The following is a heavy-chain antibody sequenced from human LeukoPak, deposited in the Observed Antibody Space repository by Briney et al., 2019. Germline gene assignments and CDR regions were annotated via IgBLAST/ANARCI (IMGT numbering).Heavy chain of an antibody. J-gene: IGHJ4*02. CDR2: IYHSGST. CDR1: GYSISSGYY. CDR3: ASLALRGYSGHDY. Sequence: SETLSLTCTVSGYSISSGYYWGWFRQPPGKGLEWIGSIYHSGSTYYNPSLKSRVTISVDTSKNQFSLKLSSVTAADTAVYYCASLALRGYSGHDYWGQGTLVTVSS. V-gene: IGHV4-38-2*02. D-gene: IGHD5-12*01.